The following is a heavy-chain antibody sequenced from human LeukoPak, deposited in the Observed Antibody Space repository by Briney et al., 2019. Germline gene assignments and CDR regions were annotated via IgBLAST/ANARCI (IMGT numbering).Heavy chain of an antibody. V-gene: IGHV3-49*04. CDR2: IRSKAYGGTT. CDR3: TRTEGYCSGGSCYHPGGGTHFDY. D-gene: IGHD2-15*01. CDR1: GFIFGDYA. J-gene: IGHJ4*02. Sequence: GGSLRLSCAASGFIFGDYAMSWVRQAPGKGLEWVGFIRSKAYGGTTEYAASVKGRFTISRDDSKSIAYLQMNSLKTEDTAVYYCTRTEGYCSGGSCYHPGGGTHFDYWGQGTLVTVSS.